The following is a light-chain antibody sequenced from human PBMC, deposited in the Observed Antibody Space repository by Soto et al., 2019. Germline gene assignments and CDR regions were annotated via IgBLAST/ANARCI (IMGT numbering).Light chain of an antibody. CDR2: TTN. V-gene: IGLV1-44*01. Sequence: SVLTQPHSAYGTTGQRATISYSRSSSNIGTSSVHWFQQLPGTAPKLLISTTNQRPSGVPERFSGSKSGTSASLAISGLQSEDEADYYCAAWDDSLNGHVFGTGTKVTVL. CDR3: AAWDDSLNGHV. CDR1: SSNIGTSS. J-gene: IGLJ1*01.